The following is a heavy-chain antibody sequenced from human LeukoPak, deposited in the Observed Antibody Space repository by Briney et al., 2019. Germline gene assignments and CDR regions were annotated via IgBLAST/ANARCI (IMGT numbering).Heavy chain of an antibody. CDR1: GGTFTGYY. Sequence: ASVKVSCKASGGTFTGYYMHWVRQAPGQGLEWMGWINPNSGGTNYAQKFQGRVTMTRDTSISTAYMELSRLRSDDTAVYYCARDLSNWNQDYYYYYMDVWGKGTTVTVSS. CDR3: ARDLSNWNQDYYYYYMDV. D-gene: IGHD1-20*01. J-gene: IGHJ6*03. CDR2: INPNSGGT. V-gene: IGHV1-2*02.